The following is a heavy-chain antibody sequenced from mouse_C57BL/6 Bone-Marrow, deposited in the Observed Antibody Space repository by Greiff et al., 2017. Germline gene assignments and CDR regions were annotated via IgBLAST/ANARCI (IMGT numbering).Heavy chain of an antibody. D-gene: IGHD1-1*01. CDR3: AREALTTGVAFYWYFDV. Sequence: QVQLQQPGAELVKPGASVKMSCKASGYTFTSYWITWVKQRPGQGLEWIGDIYPGSGSTNYNEKFKSKATLTVDTSSSTAYMQLSSLTSEDSAVYYCAREALTTGVAFYWYFDVWGTGTTVTVSS. J-gene: IGHJ1*03. CDR1: GYTFTSYW. CDR2: IYPGSGST. V-gene: IGHV1-55*01.